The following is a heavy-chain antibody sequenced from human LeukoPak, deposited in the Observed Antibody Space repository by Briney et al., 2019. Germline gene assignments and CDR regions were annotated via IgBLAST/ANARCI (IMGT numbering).Heavy chain of an antibody. CDR1: GYTFTSYD. CDR2: MNPNSGNT. J-gene: IGHJ4*02. Sequence: ASVKVSCKASGYTFTSYDINWVRQATGQGLEWMGWMNPNSGNTGYAQEFQGRVTMTRDTSISTAYMELSSLRSEDTAVYYCAVLGYSSSWYISHPFDYWGQGTLVTVSS. D-gene: IGHD6-13*01. CDR3: AVLGYSSSWYISHPFDY. V-gene: IGHV1-8*01.